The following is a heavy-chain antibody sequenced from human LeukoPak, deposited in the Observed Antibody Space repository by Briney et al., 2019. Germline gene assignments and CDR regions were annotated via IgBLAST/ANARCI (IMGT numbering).Heavy chain of an antibody. J-gene: IGHJ3*02. CDR3: AVGGSAFDI. Sequence: SETLSLTCTVSGXSISSYYWSWIRQPPGKGLEWIGYIYYSGSTNYNPSLKSRVTISVDTSKNQFSLKLSSVTAADTAVYYCAVGGSAFDIWGQGTVVTVSS. CDR1: GXSISSYY. CDR2: IYYSGST. D-gene: IGHD3-16*01. V-gene: IGHV4-59*01.